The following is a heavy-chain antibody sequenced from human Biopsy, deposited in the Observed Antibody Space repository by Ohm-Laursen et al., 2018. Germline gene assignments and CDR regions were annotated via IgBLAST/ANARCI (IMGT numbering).Heavy chain of an antibody. CDR1: GFTFSSYG. CDR2: ISSGGCTI. J-gene: IGHJ4*01. CDR3: GRSYGIMAAPVHL. V-gene: IGHV3-48*04. Sequence: SLRLSCAAPGFTFSSYGMSWVRQAPGKGLEWVSHISSGGCTIFHADSLKGRFTISRDDAKGSLYLQMTNLRAEDTAVYYCGRSYGIMAAPVHLWGQGTLVTVSS. D-gene: IGHD3-16*01.